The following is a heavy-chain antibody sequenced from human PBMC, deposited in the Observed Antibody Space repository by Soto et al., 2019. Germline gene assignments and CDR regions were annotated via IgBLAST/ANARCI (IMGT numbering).Heavy chain of an antibody. D-gene: IGHD2-15*01. J-gene: IGHJ6*03. V-gene: IGHV4-59*01. Sequence: SETLSLTCTVSGGSISSYYWSWIRQPPGKGLEWIGYIYYSGSTNYNPSLKSRVTISVDTSKNQFSLKLSSVTAADTAVYYCARVPCSGGSCYSTGTYYYYYYMDVWGKGTTVTVPS. CDR3: ARVPCSGGSCYSTGTYYYYYYMDV. CDR2: IYYSGST. CDR1: GGSISSYY.